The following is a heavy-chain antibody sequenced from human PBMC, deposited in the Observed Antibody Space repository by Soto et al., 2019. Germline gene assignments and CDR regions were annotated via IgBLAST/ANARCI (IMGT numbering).Heavy chain of an antibody. CDR3: AGDSTGELSLFSAFDI. Sequence: QVQLVQSGAEVKKPGSSVKVSCKACGGTFSSYAISWVRQAPGQGLEWMGGIIPIFGTANYAQKFQGRVTMTADESTSTAYMELSSLRSEDTAVSYCAGDSTGELSLFSAFDIWGQGTMVTVSS. CDR2: IIPIFGTA. D-gene: IGHD3-16*02. J-gene: IGHJ3*02. V-gene: IGHV1-69*01. CDR1: GGTFSSYA.